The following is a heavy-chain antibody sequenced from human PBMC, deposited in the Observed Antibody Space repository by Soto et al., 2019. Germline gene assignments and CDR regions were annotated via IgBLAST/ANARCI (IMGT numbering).Heavy chain of an antibody. CDR3: AREVGWQQPIDI. V-gene: IGHV1-69*13. CDR2: IIPIFGTA. Sequence: GASVKVSCKASGGTFSSYAISWVRQAPGQGLEWMGGIIPIFGTANYAQKFQGRVTITADESTSTAYMELSSLRSEDTAVYYCAREVGWQQPIDIWGQGTMVTVSS. D-gene: IGHD6-13*01. CDR1: GGTFSSYA. J-gene: IGHJ3*02.